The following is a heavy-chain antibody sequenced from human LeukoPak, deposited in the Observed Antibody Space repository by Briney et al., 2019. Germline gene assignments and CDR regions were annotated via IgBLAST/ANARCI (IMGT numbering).Heavy chain of an antibody. CDR3: AKDGLPYSGSRYYFDY. D-gene: IGHD1-26*01. V-gene: IGHV3-30*18. J-gene: IGHJ4*02. CDR2: ISHDGNSK. CDR1: GFTFSSYG. Sequence: GRSLRLSRAASGFTFSSYGMHWVRQAPGKGLEWVTIISHDGNSKYYADSVKGRFTISRNNSKNTLYLQMNSLRAKDTAVYYCAKDGLPYSGSRYYFDYWGQGTLVTVSS.